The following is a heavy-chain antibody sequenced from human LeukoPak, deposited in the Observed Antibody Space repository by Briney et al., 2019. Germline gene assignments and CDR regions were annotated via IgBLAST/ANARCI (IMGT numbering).Heavy chain of an antibody. D-gene: IGHD4-17*01. J-gene: IGHJ4*02. CDR3: TRTAGDYQFDF. CDR2: ISDSGGNT. Sequence: PGGSLRLSCTASGFRFNSYAMSWVRQAPGKGLEWVSGISDSGGNTYYADSVKGRFTISRDNAKNMLYLQMNSLRAEDTGVYYCTRTAGDYQFDFWGQGTLVAVSS. CDR1: GFRFNSYA. V-gene: IGHV3-23*01.